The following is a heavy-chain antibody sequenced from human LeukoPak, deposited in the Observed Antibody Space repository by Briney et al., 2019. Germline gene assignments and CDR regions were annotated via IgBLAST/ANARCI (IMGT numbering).Heavy chain of an antibody. J-gene: IGHJ4*02. CDR3: ARAGYSSSYFDY. CDR2: IYYSGNT. Sequence: SETLSLTCTVSGGSISGYYWSWIRQPPGKGLEWIGWIYYSGNTKYNPSLESRVTISVDTSKNQFSLKLSSVTAADTAVYYCARAGYSSSYFDYWGQGTLVTVSS. CDR1: GGSISGYY. V-gene: IGHV4-59*08. D-gene: IGHD6-13*01.